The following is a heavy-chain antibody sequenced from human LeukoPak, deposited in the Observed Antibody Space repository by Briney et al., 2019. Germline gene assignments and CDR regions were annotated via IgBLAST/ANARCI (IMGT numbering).Heavy chain of an antibody. D-gene: IGHD3-10*01. CDR2: IKQDGSEK. CDR3: ATYYYGSGSTTYYYYYMDV. J-gene: IGHJ6*03. CDR1: GFTFSSYW. Sequence: GGSLRLSCAASGFTFSSYWMSWVRQAPGKGLEWVANIKQDGSEKYYVDSVKGRFTISRDNAKNTLYLQMNSLRAEDTAVYYCATYYYGSGSTTYYYYYMDVWGKGTTVTVSS. V-gene: IGHV3-7*01.